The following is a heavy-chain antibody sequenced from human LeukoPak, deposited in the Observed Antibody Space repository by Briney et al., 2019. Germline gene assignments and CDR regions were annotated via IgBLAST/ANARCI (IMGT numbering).Heavy chain of an antibody. D-gene: IGHD1-26*01. V-gene: IGHV3-48*02. J-gene: IGHJ4*02. CDR3: AREVVPYSGSYYIDY. CDR1: GFTFSSYN. Sequence: GGSLRLSCAASGFTFSSYNMNWVRQAPGKGLEWVSYISSISSTVYYADSVQGRFTISRDNAKNSLYLQMNSLRDEDTAVYYCAREVVPYSGSYYIDYWGQGTLVTVSS. CDR2: ISSISSTV.